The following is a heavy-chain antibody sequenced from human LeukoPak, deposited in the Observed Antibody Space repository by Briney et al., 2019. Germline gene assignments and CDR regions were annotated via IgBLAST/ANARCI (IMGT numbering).Heavy chain of an antibody. D-gene: IGHD4-17*01. Sequence: GGSLRLSCAASGFTFSNYWMSWVRQAPGKGLEWVANIKQDGSEKYYVDSVKGRFTVSRDNAKNSLFLQMNSLRAEDTAMYYCVTETTVTGWGYWGQGTLVAVSS. J-gene: IGHJ4*02. V-gene: IGHV3-7*01. CDR2: IKQDGSEK. CDR3: VTETTVTGWGY. CDR1: GFTFSNYW.